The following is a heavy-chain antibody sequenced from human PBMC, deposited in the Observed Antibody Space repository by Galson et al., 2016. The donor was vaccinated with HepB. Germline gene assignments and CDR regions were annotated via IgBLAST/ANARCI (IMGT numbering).Heavy chain of an antibody. J-gene: IGHJ6*02. V-gene: IGHV1-69*13. D-gene: IGHD5-18*01. Sequence: SVKVSCKASGGTFSSYAVSWVRQAPGQGLEWMGGIIPIFGTTNYVQKFQGRFTITADGSTSTAYMELSSLRSDDTAVYYFARDGNSYDSLGYYYGMDVGGQGTTVTVSS. CDR3: ARDGNSYDSLGYYYGMDV. CDR2: IIPIFGTT. CDR1: GGTFSSYA.